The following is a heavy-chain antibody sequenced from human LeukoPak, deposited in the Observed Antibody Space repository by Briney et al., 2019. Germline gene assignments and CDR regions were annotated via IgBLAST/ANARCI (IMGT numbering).Heavy chain of an antibody. J-gene: IGHJ4*02. V-gene: IGHV3-15*01. CDR3: TTDGGFREWYLLRAFDY. D-gene: IGHD3-3*01. CDR1: GFTFSNAW. Sequence: SGGSLRLSCAASGFTFSNAWMNWVRQAPGKGLEWVGRIKSKTDGGTTDYAAPVKGRFTISRDDSKNTLYLLINSLKTEDTAVYYCTTDGGFREWYLLRAFDYWGQGTLVTVSS. CDR2: IKSKTDGGTT.